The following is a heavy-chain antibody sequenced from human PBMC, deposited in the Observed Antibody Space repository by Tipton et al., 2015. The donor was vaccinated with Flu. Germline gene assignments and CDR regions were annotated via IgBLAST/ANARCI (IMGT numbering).Heavy chain of an antibody. Sequence: TLSLTCSVSGGSVSSSYWGWVRQSPGKGLEWIGYTSYSGNTYYNPSLKTRVTISVDTSKNQFSLDLTSMTAADTAAYYCARHRVAVSSLWGWFDPWGHGTLVTVSS. J-gene: IGHJ5*02. D-gene: IGHD2-15*01. V-gene: IGHV4-59*08. CDR1: GGSVSSSY. CDR2: TSYSGNT. CDR3: ARHRVAVSSLWGWFDP.